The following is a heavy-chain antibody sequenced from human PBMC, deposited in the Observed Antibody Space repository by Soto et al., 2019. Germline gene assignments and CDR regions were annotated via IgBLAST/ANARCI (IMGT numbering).Heavy chain of an antibody. D-gene: IGHD6-13*01. J-gene: IGHJ6*02. Sequence: QAQLVQSGAEVKKPGSSVKVSCKASGGTFSSYAISWVRQAPGQGLEWMGGIIPIFGTANYAQKFQGRVTITADESTSTAYMELSSLRSEDTAVYYCARDKAAAGTYYYYYGMDVWGQGTTVTVSS. CDR3: ARDKAAAGTYYYYYGMDV. CDR2: IIPIFGTA. CDR1: GGTFSSYA. V-gene: IGHV1-69*01.